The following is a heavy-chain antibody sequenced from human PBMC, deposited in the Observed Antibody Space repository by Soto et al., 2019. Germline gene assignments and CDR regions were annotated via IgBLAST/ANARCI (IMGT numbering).Heavy chain of an antibody. CDR2: INHSGST. J-gene: IGHJ5*02. CDR3: ARASPGFSSSWYQGTVPFDP. D-gene: IGHD6-13*01. V-gene: IGHV4-34*01. CDR1: GGSFSGYY. Sequence: PSETLSLTWAVDGGSFSGYYWSWIRQPPGKGLEWIGEINHSGSTNYNPSLKSRVTISVDTSKNQFSLKLSSVTAADTAVYYCARASPGFSSSWYQGTVPFDPWGQGTLVTVSS.